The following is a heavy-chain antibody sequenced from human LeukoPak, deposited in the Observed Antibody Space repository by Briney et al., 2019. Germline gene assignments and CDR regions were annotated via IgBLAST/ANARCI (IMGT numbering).Heavy chain of an antibody. CDR3: ARVALSSGWENDY. V-gene: IGHV1-2*02. J-gene: IGHJ4*02. CDR2: INPNSGGT. CDR1: GYTFTGYY. Sequence: ASVKVSCKASGYTFTGYYMHWVRQAPGQGLEWMGWINPNSGGTNYAQKFQGRVTMTRDTSISTAYMELSRLRSEDTAVYYCARVALSSGWENDYWGQGTLVTVSS. D-gene: IGHD6-19*01.